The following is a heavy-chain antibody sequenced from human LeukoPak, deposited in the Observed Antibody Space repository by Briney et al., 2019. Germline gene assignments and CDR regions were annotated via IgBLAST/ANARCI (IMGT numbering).Heavy chain of an antibody. J-gene: IGHJ4*02. CDR3: ARVPLRFLEPFDY. V-gene: IGHV4-34*01. Sequence: SETLSLTCSVYGGSLNGYYWSWIRQPPGKGLEWSGEISHSGTTNYNPSLTSRVTKSLDTSKNQFSLKLNSATAADTAVYYCARVPLRFLEPFDYWGQGTLVTVSS. CDR2: ISHSGTT. D-gene: IGHD3-3*01. CDR1: GGSLNGYY.